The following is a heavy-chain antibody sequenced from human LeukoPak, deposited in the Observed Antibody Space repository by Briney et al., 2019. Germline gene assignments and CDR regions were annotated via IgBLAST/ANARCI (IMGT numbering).Heavy chain of an antibody. V-gene: IGHV3-21*01. J-gene: IGHJ4*02. D-gene: IGHD6-19*01. Sequence: GGSLRLSCAASGFTFSSYSMNWVRQAPGKGLEWVSSISSSSSYIYYADSVKGRFTISRDNSKNTLFRQMNGPRAEDTAVYYCARDTEGLAVPGPDYWGQGTLVIVSS. CDR2: ISSSSSYI. CDR3: ARDTEGLAVPGPDY. CDR1: GFTFSSYS.